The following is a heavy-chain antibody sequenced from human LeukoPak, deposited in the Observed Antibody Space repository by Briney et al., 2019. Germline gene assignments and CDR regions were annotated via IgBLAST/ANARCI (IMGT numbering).Heavy chain of an antibody. CDR1: GYTFTSYA. V-gene: IGHV7-4-1*02. J-gene: IGHJ6*02. CDR3: ARISMDV. CDR2: INTYTGNP. Sequence: GASVKVSCKASGYTFTSYAVNWVRQAPGQGLEWMGWINTYTGNPTYAQGFTGRFVFSLDTSVSTAYLQISSLKAEDTAVYYCARISMDVWGQGTTVTVSS.